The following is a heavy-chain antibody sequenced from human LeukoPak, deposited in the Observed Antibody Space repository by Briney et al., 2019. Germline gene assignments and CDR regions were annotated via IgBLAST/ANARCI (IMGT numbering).Heavy chain of an antibody. Sequence: GGSLRLSCAASGFTVSSNYMSWVRQAPGKGLEWVSVIYSGGNTYYADSVKGRFTISRDNSKNTLYLRMNSLRAEDTAVYYCARRISSSWGLDYWGQGTLVTVSS. CDR2: IYSGGNT. J-gene: IGHJ4*02. CDR1: GFTVSSNY. CDR3: ARRISSSWGLDY. D-gene: IGHD6-13*01. V-gene: IGHV3-53*01.